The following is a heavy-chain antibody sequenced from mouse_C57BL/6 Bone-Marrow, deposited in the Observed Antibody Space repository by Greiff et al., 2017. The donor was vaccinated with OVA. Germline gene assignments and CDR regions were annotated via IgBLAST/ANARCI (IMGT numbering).Heavy chain of an antibody. J-gene: IGHJ1*03. V-gene: IGHV1-87*01. CDR2: GQGLEWIG. D-gene: IGHD1-1*01. Sequence: QVQLQQSGPELARPWASVKISCPAFYTFSRRVHFAIRDTNYWMQWVKQRPGQGLEWIGAIYPGNGDTSYNQKFKGKATLTADTHASTAYMQLSSLTSEDSAVYYCAGEPYYYGSSWGYFDVWGTGTTVTVSS. CDR3: SEDSAVYYCAGEPYYYGSSWGYFDV. CDR1: YTFSRRVH.